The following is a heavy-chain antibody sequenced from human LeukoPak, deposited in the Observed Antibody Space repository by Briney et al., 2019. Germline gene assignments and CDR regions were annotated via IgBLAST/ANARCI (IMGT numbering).Heavy chain of an antibody. CDR1: GGSISSYY. V-gene: IGHV4-59*01. CDR2: IYYSGST. J-gene: IGHJ4*02. CDR3: ARGVNSGYFDY. D-gene: IGHD1-26*01. Sequence: SEALSLTCTVSGGSISSYYWTWIRQPPGKGLEWIGYIYYSGSTNYNPSLKSRVTISVDTSKNQFSLKLTSVTAADTAVYYCARGVNSGYFDYCGQGTLVTVSS.